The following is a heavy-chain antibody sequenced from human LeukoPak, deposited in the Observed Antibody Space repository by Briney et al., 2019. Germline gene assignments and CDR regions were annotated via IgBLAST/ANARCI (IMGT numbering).Heavy chain of an antibody. CDR2: INHGGST. CDR1: GGSFSGYY. J-gene: IGHJ4*02. V-gene: IGHV4-34*01. Sequence: SETLSLTCAVYGGSFSGYYWSWIRQPPGKGLEWIGEINHGGSTNYNPSLKSRVTISVDTSKNQFSLKLSSVTAADTAVYYCARAADDSSGYYYVPIDYWGQGTLVTVSS. D-gene: IGHD3-22*01. CDR3: ARAADDSSGYYYVPIDY.